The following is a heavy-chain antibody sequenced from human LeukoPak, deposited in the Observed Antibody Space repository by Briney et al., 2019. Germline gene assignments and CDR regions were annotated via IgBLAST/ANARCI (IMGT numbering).Heavy chain of an antibody. CDR3: AKGSVVPAAMGVPAFDI. CDR1: GFTFSSYG. J-gene: IGHJ3*02. D-gene: IGHD2-2*01. CDR2: IRYDGSNK. Sequence: GGSLRPSCAASGFTFSSYGMHWVRQAPGKGLEWAAFIRYDGSNKYYADSVKGRFTISRDNSKNTMYLQMNSLRAEDTAVYYCAKGSVVPAAMGVPAFDIWGQGTMVTVSS. V-gene: IGHV3-30*02.